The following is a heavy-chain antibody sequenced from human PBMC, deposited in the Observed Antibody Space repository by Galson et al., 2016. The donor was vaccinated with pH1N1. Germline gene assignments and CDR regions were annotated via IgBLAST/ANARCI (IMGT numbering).Heavy chain of an antibody. V-gene: IGHV4-31*01. CDR2: ISDTGKT. CDR3: AREEGSTQDADRYYQYGMDV. CDR1: GGFISDGGFR. J-gene: IGHJ6*02. D-gene: IGHD3-9*01. Sequence: TLSLTCTVSGGFISDGGFRWSWVRQLPGMGLEWIGYISDTGKTYYNPSLKRPVTMSVDTSENQFSLKLTSVTAADTAIYFCAREEGSTQDADRYYQYGMDVWGQGTTVIVSS.